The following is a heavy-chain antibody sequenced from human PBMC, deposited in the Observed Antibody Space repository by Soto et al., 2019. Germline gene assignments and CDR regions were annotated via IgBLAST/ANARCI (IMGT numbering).Heavy chain of an antibody. Sequence: SETLSLTCTVSGGSISSYYWSWIRQPPGKGLEWIGYIYYSGSTNYNPSLKSRVTISVDTSKNQFSLKLSSVTAADTAVYYWGRLYYGSGTHIIPLGLGYYYHGVDDWVQGTTATDPS. D-gene: IGHD3-10*01. CDR1: GGSISSYY. CDR2: IYYSGST. CDR3: GRLYYGSGTHIIPLGLGYYYHGVDD. J-gene: IGHJ6*02. V-gene: IGHV4-59*08.